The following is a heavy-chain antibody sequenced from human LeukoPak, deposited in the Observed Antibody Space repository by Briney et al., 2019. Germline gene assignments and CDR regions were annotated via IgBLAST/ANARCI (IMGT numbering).Heavy chain of an antibody. V-gene: IGHV4-59*06. Sequence: SETLSLTCTVSGDSISSYYWSWIRQPPGKGLEWIGYIYYSGSTYYNPSLKSRVTISVDTSKNQFSLKLSSVTAADTAVYYCARAPDYYDSSGHAFDIWGQGTMVTVSS. CDR3: ARAPDYYDSSGHAFDI. CDR1: GDSISSYY. CDR2: IYYSGST. J-gene: IGHJ3*02. D-gene: IGHD3-22*01.